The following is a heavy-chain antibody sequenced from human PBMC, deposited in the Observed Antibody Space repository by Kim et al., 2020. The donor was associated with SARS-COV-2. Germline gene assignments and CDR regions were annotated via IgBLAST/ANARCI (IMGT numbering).Heavy chain of an antibody. D-gene: IGHD1-26*01. CDR3: ARLVGGSYYYYGMDV. V-gene: IGHV4-59*08. Sequence: PSLKIRVTISVDTSKNQFSLKRSYVTAADTAVYYCARLVGGSYYYYGMDVWGQGTTVTVSS. J-gene: IGHJ6*02.